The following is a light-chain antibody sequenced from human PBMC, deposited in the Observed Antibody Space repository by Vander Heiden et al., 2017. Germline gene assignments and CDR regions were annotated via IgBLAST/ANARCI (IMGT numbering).Light chain of an antibody. CDR2: SNV. CDR1: SSNIGRNT. CDR3: AAWDDSLNGYVV. V-gene: IGLV1-44*01. Sequence: QSVLTQPPSASGTPGQRVTISCSGSSSNIGRNTVNWYQQPPGTAPKLLLYSNVRRPSGVPELFSGAKSGTCASRAIWGLQSEDEADYYCAAWDDSLNGYVVFGGGTKLTVL. J-gene: IGLJ2*01.